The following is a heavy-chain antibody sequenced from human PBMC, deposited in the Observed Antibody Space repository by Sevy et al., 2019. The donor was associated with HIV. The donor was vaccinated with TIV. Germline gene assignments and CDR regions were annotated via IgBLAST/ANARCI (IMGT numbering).Heavy chain of an antibody. CDR2: IYYSGST. Sequence: SETLSLTCTVSGGSISTTTYYWGWIRQPPGKGLEWIANIYYSGSTYYNPSLKSRVIMSVDTSKNQFSLKLSSVTAADTALYYCARRHYDFWGGGFDYWGQGMLVTVSS. V-gene: IGHV4-39*01. D-gene: IGHD3-3*01. CDR3: ARRHYDFWGGGFDY. CDR1: GGSISTTTYY. J-gene: IGHJ4*02.